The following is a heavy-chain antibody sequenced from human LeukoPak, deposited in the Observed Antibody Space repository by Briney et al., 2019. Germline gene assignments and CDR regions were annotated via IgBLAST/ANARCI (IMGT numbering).Heavy chain of an antibody. V-gene: IGHV3-23*01. CDR2: ISGSGGDT. CDR1: GFTFSIYA. D-gene: IGHD4-17*01. Sequence: GSLRLSCAASGFTFSIYAMSWIRQAPGKGLEWVSGISGSGGDTYYADSVKGRFTISRDNSKNTLFLQMNSLRAEDTAVYYCARGHKTTVTTRIFDYWGQGTLVTVSS. J-gene: IGHJ4*02. CDR3: ARGHKTTVTTRIFDY.